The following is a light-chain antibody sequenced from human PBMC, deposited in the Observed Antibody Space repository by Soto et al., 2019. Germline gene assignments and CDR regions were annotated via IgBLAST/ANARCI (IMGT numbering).Light chain of an antibody. CDR3: QSYDNRSDYV. CDR1: SSDVGGYDY. Sequence: QSALTQPPSASGSPGQSVTISCTGTSSDVGGYDYVSWYQQHPGKAPKLMIYEVTIRPSGVSDRFSGSKSGNTASLTVSGLQAEDEADYYCQSYDNRSDYVFGTGTKVTVL. CDR2: EVT. J-gene: IGLJ1*01. V-gene: IGLV2-8*01.